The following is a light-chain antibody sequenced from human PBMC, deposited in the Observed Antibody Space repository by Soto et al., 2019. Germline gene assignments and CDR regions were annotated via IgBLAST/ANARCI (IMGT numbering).Light chain of an antibody. V-gene: IGKV3-11*01. CDR1: QSVRTY. CDR2: DAS. J-gene: IGKJ4*01. Sequence: EIVLTQSPATLSLSPGERATLSCRASQSVRTYLAWYQQKPGQAPRLLIYDASNRATDIPDRFSGSGSGTDFTLTISSLDPEDFAVYYCHQRSKWPLTFVGGTKVEIK. CDR3: HQRSKWPLT.